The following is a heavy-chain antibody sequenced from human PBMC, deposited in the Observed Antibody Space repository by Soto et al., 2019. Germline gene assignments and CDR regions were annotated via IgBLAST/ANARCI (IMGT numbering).Heavy chain of an antibody. CDR3: VRDGTKTLRDWFDP. D-gene: IGHD1-1*01. J-gene: IGHJ5*02. Sequence: NPSETLSLTCTVSVASISGFYWSWIRESAGKGLEWIGRIYATGTTDYNPSLKSRVMMSVDTSKKQFSLKLRSVTAADTAVYYCVRDGTKTLRDWFDPWGQGMSVTVSS. CDR1: VASISGFY. CDR2: IYATGTT. V-gene: IGHV4-4*07.